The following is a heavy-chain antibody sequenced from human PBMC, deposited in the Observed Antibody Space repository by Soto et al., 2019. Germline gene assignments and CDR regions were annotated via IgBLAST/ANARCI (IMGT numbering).Heavy chain of an antibody. CDR1: GLTFSSYS. Sequence: GSLRLSCAASGLTFSSYSMNWVRQAPGKGLEWVSSISSSSSYIYYADSVKGRFTISRDNAKNSLYLQMNSLRAEDTAVYYCARDRGIAAIDYWGQGTLVTVSS. CDR2: ISSSSSYI. CDR3: ARDRGIAAIDY. J-gene: IGHJ4*02. V-gene: IGHV3-21*01. D-gene: IGHD6-13*01.